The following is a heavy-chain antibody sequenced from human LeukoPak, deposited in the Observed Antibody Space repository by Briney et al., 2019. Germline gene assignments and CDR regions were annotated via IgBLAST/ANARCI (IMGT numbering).Heavy chain of an antibody. CDR2: ISGSGGST. D-gene: IGHD6-13*01. J-gene: IGHJ4*02. CDR1: RFTFSSYA. V-gene: IGHV3-23*01. CDR3: AKNGYSSSWSDY. Sequence: PGGSLRLSCAASRFTFSSYAMSWVRQAPGKGLEWVSGISGSGGSTYYADSVKGRFTISRDNSKNTLYLQMNSLRAEGTAVYYCAKNGYSSSWSDYWGQGTLVTVSS.